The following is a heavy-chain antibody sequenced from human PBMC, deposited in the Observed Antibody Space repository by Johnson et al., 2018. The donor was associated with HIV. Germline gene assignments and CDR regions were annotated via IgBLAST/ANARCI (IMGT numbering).Heavy chain of an antibody. CDR1: GFTFSSYA. D-gene: IGHD3-22*01. CDR3: VRRFYDSSAFDI. V-gene: IGHV3-23*04. Sequence: MQLVESGGGLVQPGGSLRLSCAVSGFTFSSYAMSWVRQAPGKGLEWVSAISGSGGSTYYADSVKGRFTISRDNAKNSVFLHMDSLRAEDTAVYYCVRRFYDSSAFDIWGQGTLVTVSS. CDR2: ISGSGGST. J-gene: IGHJ3*02.